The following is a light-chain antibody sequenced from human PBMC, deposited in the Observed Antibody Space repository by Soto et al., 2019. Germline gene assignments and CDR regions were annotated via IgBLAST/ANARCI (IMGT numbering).Light chain of an antibody. J-gene: IGKJ5*01. CDR2: GAS. CDR3: QQYNNWPLT. CDR1: QSVRSN. V-gene: IGKV3-15*01. Sequence: EIVMTQSPATLSVSPWERATLSCRASQSVRSNLAWYQQKPGQAPRLLIYGASSRATGIPVRFSGSGSGTEFTLTISGLQSEDFAVYYCQQYNNWPLTFGQGTRLEIK.